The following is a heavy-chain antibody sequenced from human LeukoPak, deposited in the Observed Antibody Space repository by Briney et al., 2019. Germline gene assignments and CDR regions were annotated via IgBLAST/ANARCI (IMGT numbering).Heavy chain of an antibody. D-gene: IGHD2-2*01. Sequence: PSETLSLTCTVSGGSISSYYWSWIRQPPGKGLEWIGYIYYSGSTNYNPSLKSRVTISVDTSKNQFSLKLSSVTAADTAVYYCARHTGPIYCSSTSCYRDYFDCWGQGTLVTVSS. CDR2: IYYSGST. V-gene: IGHV4-59*08. CDR1: GGSISSYY. CDR3: ARHTGPIYCSSTSCYRDYFDC. J-gene: IGHJ4*02.